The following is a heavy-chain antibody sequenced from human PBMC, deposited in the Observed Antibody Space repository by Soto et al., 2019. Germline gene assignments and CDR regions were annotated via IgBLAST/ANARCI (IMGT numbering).Heavy chain of an antibody. D-gene: IGHD6-13*01. CDR2: AYYRSKWYN. Sequence: PSQTLSLTCAISGDSFSSNSAAWNWIRQSPSRGLEWLGRAYYRSKWYNDYAVSVKSRITINPDTSKNQFSLQLNSVTPEDTAVYYCAREDSSSWPHYYYYMDVWGKGTTVTVSS. CDR3: AREDSSSWPHYYYYMDV. J-gene: IGHJ6*03. V-gene: IGHV6-1*01. CDR1: GDSFSSNSAA.